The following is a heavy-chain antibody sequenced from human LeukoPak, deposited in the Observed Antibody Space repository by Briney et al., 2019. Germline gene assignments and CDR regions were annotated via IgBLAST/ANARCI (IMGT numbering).Heavy chain of an antibody. CDR2: IYYSGST. CDR1: GGSISSSSYY. CDR3: ARGVKGPLDY. Sequence: PSETLSLTCTVSGGSISSSSYYWGWIRQSPGKGLEWIGSIYYSGSTYYNPSLKSRVTISVDTSKNQFSLKLSSVTAADTAVYYCARGVKGPLDYWGQGTLVTVSS. D-gene: IGHD3-22*01. J-gene: IGHJ4*02. V-gene: IGHV4-39*01.